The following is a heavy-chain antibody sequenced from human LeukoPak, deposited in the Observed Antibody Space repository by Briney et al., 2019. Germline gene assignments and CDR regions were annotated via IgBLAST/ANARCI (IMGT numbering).Heavy chain of an antibody. J-gene: IGHJ4*02. D-gene: IGHD2-2*01. CDR3: AKDLHTSLSLVPFDY. CDR1: GFTFSSYG. V-gene: IGHV3-23*01. Sequence: GGSLRLSCAASGFTFSSYGMSWVRQAPGKGLEWVSAISGSGGSTYYAASVKGRFTISRDNSKNTLYLQMNSLRAEDTAVYYCAKDLHTSLSLVPFDYWGQGTLVAVSS. CDR2: ISGSGGST.